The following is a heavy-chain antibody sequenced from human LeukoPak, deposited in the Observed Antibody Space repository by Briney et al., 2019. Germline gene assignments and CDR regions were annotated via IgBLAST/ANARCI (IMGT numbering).Heavy chain of an antibody. CDR1: GSTFSSYA. Sequence: GGSLRLSCTASGSTFSSYAMSWVRQAPGKGLEYVSTISAGGGSTFYADSMKGRSAISRDNSRNAVYLQMNSLRVEDTAVYYCARGGGLLWFGESPNCFDTWGQGTLVTVSS. CDR2: ISAGGGST. V-gene: IGHV3-23*01. D-gene: IGHD3-10*01. J-gene: IGHJ5*02. CDR3: ARGGGLLWFGESPNCFDT.